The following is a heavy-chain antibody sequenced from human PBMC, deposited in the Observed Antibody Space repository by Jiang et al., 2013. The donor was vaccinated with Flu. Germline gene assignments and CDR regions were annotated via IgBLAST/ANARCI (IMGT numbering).Heavy chain of an antibody. D-gene: IGHD6-19*01. CDR3: ARDWGQYSIGWYFDY. J-gene: IGHJ4*02. CDR2: ISVYNGNT. CDR1: GYTFNSYG. Sequence: GAEVKKPGASVKVSCKASGYTFNSYGISWVRQAPGQGLEWMGWISVYNGNTNYAQKLQGRVTMTTDTSTSTAYMELRSLRSDDTAVYYCARDWGQYSIGWYFDYWGQGTLVTVSS. V-gene: IGHV1-18*01.